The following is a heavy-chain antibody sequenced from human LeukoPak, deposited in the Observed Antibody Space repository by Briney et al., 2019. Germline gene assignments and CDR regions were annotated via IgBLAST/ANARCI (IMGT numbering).Heavy chain of an antibody. CDR2: IYTSGST. CDR3: ARAGVTLSAFDI. Sequence: SETLSLTCAVYGGSFSGYYWSWIRQPAGKGLEWIGRIYTSGSTNYNPSLKSRVTISVDTSKNQFSLKLSSVTAADTAVYYCARAGVTLSAFDIWGQGTMVTVSS. J-gene: IGHJ3*02. CDR1: GGSFSGYY. D-gene: IGHD4-23*01. V-gene: IGHV4-59*10.